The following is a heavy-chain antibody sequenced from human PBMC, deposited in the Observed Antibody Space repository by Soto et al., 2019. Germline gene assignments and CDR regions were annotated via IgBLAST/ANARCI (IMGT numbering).Heavy chain of an antibody. Sequence: GGSLRLSCAASGFTFDDYAMHWVRQAPGKGLEWVSGISWNSGSIGYADSVKGRFTISRDNAKNSLYLQMNSLRAEDTALYYCAKDRLGDNWNDDPFSWDAFDIWGQGTMVTVSS. CDR1: GFTFDDYA. CDR3: AKDRLGDNWNDDPFSWDAFDI. V-gene: IGHV3-9*01. D-gene: IGHD1-1*01. CDR2: ISWNSGSI. J-gene: IGHJ3*02.